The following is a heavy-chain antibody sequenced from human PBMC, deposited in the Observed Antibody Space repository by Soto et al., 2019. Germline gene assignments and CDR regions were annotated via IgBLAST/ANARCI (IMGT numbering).Heavy chain of an antibody. Sequence: QVQLVQSGAEVKKPGASVKVSCKASGYTFTSYDINWVRQATGQGLEWMGWMNPNSGNTGYAQKFQGRVTITADKSTSTADMELSSLRSEDTAVYDCARDLGGKWKGNWFDPWGQGTLVTVSS. CDR2: MNPNSGNT. CDR1: GYTFTSYD. V-gene: IGHV1-8*01. D-gene: IGHD3-3*01. J-gene: IGHJ5*02. CDR3: ARDLGGKWKGNWFDP.